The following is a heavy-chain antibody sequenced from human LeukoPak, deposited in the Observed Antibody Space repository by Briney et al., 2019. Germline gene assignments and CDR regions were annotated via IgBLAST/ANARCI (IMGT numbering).Heavy chain of an antibody. CDR2: ISTDGRDK. CDR1: GFSFRTYP. J-gene: IGHJ4*02. V-gene: IGHV3-30*04. D-gene: IGHD6-13*01. CDR3: ARDWEIASAVYFFDY. Sequence: GGSLRLSCAASGFSFRTYPMHWVRQAPGKGLEWVAVISTDGRDKKYADSVKGRFTISRDNSKNTLDLQMNSLRPEDTAVFYCARDWEIASAVYFFDYWGQGTVVTVSS.